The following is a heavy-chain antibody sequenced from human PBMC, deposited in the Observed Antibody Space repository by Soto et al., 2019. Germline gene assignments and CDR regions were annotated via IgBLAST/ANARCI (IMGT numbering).Heavy chain of an antibody. CDR3: ARDNGYSYGYTLDH. CDR1: GGSISSYY. CDR2: IYYSGST. J-gene: IGHJ4*02. Sequence: QVQLQESGPGLVKPSETLSLTCTVSGGSISSYYWSWIRQPPGKGLEWIGYIYYSGSTNYNPSHRSRVTISVDTSKNQFSLKLSSVTAADTAVYYCARDNGYSYGYTLDHWGQGTLVTVSS. V-gene: IGHV4-59*01. D-gene: IGHD5-18*01.